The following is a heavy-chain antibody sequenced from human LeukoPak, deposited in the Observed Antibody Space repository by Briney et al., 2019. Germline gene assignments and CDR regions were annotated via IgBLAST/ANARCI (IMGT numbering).Heavy chain of an antibody. CDR1: GGTFSSYA. CDR2: IIPILGIA. Sequence: ASVKVSCKASGGTFSSYAISWVRQAPGQGLEWMGRIIPILGIANYAQKFQGRVTITADKSTSTAYMELSSLRSEDTAVYYCARDIRAASGYSSSWGQGTLVTVSS. V-gene: IGHV1-69*04. J-gene: IGHJ4*02. D-gene: IGHD6-13*01. CDR3: ARDIRAASGYSSS.